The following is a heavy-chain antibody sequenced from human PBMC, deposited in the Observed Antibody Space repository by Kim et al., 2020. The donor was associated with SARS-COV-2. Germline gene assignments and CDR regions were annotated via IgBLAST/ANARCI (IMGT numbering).Heavy chain of an antibody. CDR1: GYTFTSYY. D-gene: IGHD4-17*01. V-gene: IGHV1-46*01. CDR2: INPSGGST. J-gene: IGHJ6*02. CDR3: ARDRASTVVTAAGYYYYGMDV. Sequence: ASVKVSCKASGYTFTSYYMHWVRQAPGQGLEWMGIINPSGGSTSYAQKFQGRVTMTRDTSTSTVYMELSSLRSEDTAVYYCARDRASTVVTAAGYYYYGMDVWGQGATVTVSS.